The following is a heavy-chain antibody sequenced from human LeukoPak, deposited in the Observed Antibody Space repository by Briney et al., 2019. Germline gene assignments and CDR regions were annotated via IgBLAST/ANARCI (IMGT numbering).Heavy chain of an antibody. J-gene: IGHJ4*02. CDR1: GGSISSYY. Sequence: SETLSLTCTVSGGSISSYYWSWIRQPPGKGLEWIGYIYYSGSTNYNPSLKSRVTISVDTSKNQFSLKLSSVTAADTAVYYCARLRPSSWYYDYWGQGTLVTVSS. V-gene: IGHV4-59*01. CDR2: IYYSGST. CDR3: ARLRPSSWYYDY. D-gene: IGHD6-13*01.